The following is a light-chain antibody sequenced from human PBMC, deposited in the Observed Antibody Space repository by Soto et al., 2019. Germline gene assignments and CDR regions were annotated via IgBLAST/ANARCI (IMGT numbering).Light chain of an antibody. CDR2: EVS. CDR3: SSYSSSSTLV. CDR1: SSDVGGYDY. V-gene: IGLV2-14*01. Sequence: QSALTQPASVSGSPGQSITIACTGTSSDVGGYDYVSWFQQNPRKAPKLIIFEVSNRPSGVSYRFSGSKSGNTASLAISGLDAEDEATYYCSSYSSSSTLVFGTGTKLTVL. J-gene: IGLJ1*01.